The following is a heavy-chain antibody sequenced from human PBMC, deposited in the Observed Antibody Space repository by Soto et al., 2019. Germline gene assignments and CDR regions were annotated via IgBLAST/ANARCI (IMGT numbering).Heavy chain of an antibody. CDR3: ARAVGILYHYFDS. V-gene: IGHV4-30-4*01. CDR2: MHYRAIP. D-gene: IGHD2-15*01. CDR1: GGSISSGDYY. Sequence: PSETLSLTCNVSGGSISSGDYYWSWLRQSPGKGLEWIGYMHYRAIPYYNPSLKSRVSISVDTSKNQFSLTMASLTAADTAVYFCARAVGILYHYFDSWGLGTLVTVSS. J-gene: IGHJ4*02.